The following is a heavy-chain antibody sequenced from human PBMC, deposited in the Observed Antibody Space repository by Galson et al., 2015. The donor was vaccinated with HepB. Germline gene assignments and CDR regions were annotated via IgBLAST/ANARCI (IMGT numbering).Heavy chain of an antibody. Sequence: SLRLSCAASGFTFSSYSMNWVRQAPGKGLEWVSYISSSSTIYYADSVKGRFTISRDNAKNSLYLQMNSLRDEDTAVYYCASHCSSTSCYPYGMDVWGQGTTVTVSS. CDR3: ASHCSSTSCYPYGMDV. V-gene: IGHV3-48*02. D-gene: IGHD2-2*01. J-gene: IGHJ6*02. CDR1: GFTFSSYS. CDR2: ISSSSTI.